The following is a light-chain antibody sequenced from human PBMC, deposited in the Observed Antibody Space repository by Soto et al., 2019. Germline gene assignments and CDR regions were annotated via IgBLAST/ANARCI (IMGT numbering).Light chain of an antibody. V-gene: IGKV1-5*01. Sequence: DIQMTQSPSTLSASVGDRFTMTCRASQSISSLLAWHQQKAGKAPKLLIYDASSLESGVPSRFSGSGSGTEFTLTISSLQPDDFATYYCQQYNSYSGTFGGGTKVDIK. CDR1: QSISSL. CDR3: QQYNSYSGT. J-gene: IGKJ4*01. CDR2: DAS.